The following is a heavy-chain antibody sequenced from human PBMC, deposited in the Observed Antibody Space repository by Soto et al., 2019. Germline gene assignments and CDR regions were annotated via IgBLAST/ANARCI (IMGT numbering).Heavy chain of an antibody. CDR1: GACISSRDYY. D-gene: IGHD2-2*01. Sequence: SETLSLTCSVSGACISSRDYYWGWIRQTPGKGLEWIGNIDYNGVTYYNPSLKSRVTVSKDTSKNQFSLKVASVTAADTAIYYCGRVMIGTSRHTDSDYWGQGTQVTVSS. CDR3: GRVMIGTSRHTDSDY. V-gene: IGHV4-39*01. J-gene: IGHJ4*02. CDR2: IDYNGVT.